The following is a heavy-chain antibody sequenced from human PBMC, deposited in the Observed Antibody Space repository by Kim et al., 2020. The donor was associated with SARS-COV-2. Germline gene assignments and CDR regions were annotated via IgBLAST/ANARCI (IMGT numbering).Heavy chain of an antibody. V-gene: IGHV3-64*01. CDR2: ISSNGGST. CDR3: ARVFEGGCSSTSCPVGY. CDR1: GFTFSSYA. D-gene: IGHD2-2*01. J-gene: IGHJ4*02. Sequence: GGSLRLSCAASGFTFSSYAMHWVRQAPGKGLEYVSAISSNGGSTYYANSVKGRFTISRDNSKNTLYLQMGSLRAEDMAVYYCARVFEGGCSSTSCPVGYWGQGTLVTVSS.